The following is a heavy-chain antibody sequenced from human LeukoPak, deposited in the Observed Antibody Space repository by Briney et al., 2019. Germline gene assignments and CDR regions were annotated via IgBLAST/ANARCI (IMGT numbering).Heavy chain of an antibody. J-gene: IGHJ4*02. CDR2: IYQSGRT. V-gene: IGHV4-38-2*01. D-gene: IGHD1-26*01. Sequence: PSETLSLTCDVSDYYISSGFFWAWIRQSPVRGLEWIGTIYQSGRTYYNPSLKSRVTISVDTSSNQFSLRVNSVTAADTAFYYCATESSGTFIYWGQGTLVTVSS. CDR1: DYYISSGFF. CDR3: ATESSGTFIY.